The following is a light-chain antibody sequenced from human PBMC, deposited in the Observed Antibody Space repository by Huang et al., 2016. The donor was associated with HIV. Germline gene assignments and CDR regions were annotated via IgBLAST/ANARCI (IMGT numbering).Light chain of an antibody. Sequence: EVVLTQSPATVSVSPGQGVTLSCRASQNVGISVAWYHQKPGQAPRLGIYGEAERAAGTPARFSGSGSVTHFTLTISSLEPDDVGVYYCHQRHNWLTFGGGTKIEIK. CDR1: QNVGIS. CDR3: HQRHNWLT. V-gene: IGKV3-11*01. CDR2: GEA. J-gene: IGKJ4*01.